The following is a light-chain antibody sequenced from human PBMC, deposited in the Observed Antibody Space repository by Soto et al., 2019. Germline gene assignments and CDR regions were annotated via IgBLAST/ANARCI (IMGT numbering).Light chain of an antibody. CDR3: QQYKSFSLT. CDR2: KTS. Sequence: DIQMTQSPSTLSASVGDRVTITCRASQSIDSWLARYQQKPGKAPNLLIYKTSNLESGVPSRFSGSGSGTEFSLTISSLQPDDFATYYCQQYKSFSLTFGGGTRVEVK. J-gene: IGKJ4*01. V-gene: IGKV1-5*03. CDR1: QSIDSW.